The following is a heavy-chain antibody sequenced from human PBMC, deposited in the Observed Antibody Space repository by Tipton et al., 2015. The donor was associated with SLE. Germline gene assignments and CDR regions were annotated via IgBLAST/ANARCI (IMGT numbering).Heavy chain of an antibody. J-gene: IGHJ5*02. CDR1: GPSINNAYY. V-gene: IGHV4-38-2*01. CDR2: FYHSGIT. D-gene: IGHD4-23*01. Sequence: TLSLTCAVSGPSINNAYYWGWIRQPPGKGLEWIGNFYHSGITYYNPSLKTRATISIDTPKNQFSLRLTSVTAADTALYYCTRGNVISWFGPWGRGTLVTVSS. CDR3: TRGNVISWFGP.